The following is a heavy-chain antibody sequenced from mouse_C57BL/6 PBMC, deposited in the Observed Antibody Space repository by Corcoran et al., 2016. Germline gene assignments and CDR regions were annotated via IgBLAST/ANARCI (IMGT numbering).Heavy chain of an antibody. V-gene: IGHV8-12*01. J-gene: IGHJ1*03. CDR2: IYWDDDK. Sequence: QVTLKESGPGILQSSQTLSLTCSFSGFSLSTSGMGVSWIRQPSGKGLEWLAHIYWDDDKRYNPSLKSRLTISNDTSRNQVFLKITSVDTADTATYYCARREATVGRYWYFDVWGTGTTVTVSS. D-gene: IGHD1-1*01. CDR3: ARREATVGRYWYFDV. CDR1: GFSLSTSGMG.